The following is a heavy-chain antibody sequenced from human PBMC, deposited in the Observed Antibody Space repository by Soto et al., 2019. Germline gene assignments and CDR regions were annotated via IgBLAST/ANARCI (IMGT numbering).Heavy chain of an antibody. Sequence: GGSLRLSCAASGFTFSSYSMNWVRQAPGKGLEWVSCINSNGSTTYYADSVKGRFTIFRDNAKNTVYLQLNSLRAEDTAVYYCATVATGRSDSSDPWGRGPLVTLSS. J-gene: IGHJ5*02. V-gene: IGHV3-48*01. CDR1: GFTFSSYS. CDR3: ATVATGRSDSSDP. D-gene: IGHD1-1*01. CDR2: INSNGSTT.